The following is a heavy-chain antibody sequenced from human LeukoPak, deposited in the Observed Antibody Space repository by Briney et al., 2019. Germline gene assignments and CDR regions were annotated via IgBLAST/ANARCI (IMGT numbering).Heavy chain of an antibody. J-gene: IGHJ4*02. Sequence: PGGSLRLSCAASGFIFSSYTMSWPRQAPGKGLEEVSAISGSGGNIYYADSVKGRFAISRDDSKNTLYLQMSSLRVEDTAVYYCAKEPGYSSYDYWGQGTLVTVSS. V-gene: IGHV3-23*01. D-gene: IGHD5-18*01. CDR3: AKEPGYSSYDY. CDR1: GFIFSSYT. CDR2: ISGSGGNI.